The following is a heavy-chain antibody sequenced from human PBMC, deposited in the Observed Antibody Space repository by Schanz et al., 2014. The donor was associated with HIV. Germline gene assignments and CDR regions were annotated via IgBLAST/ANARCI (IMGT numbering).Heavy chain of an antibody. J-gene: IGHJ4*02. CDR1: GGTFSNYA. CDR2: IIPVLGTP. D-gene: IGHD3-3*01. Sequence: QVQLVQSGAEVKKPGASVKVSCKASGGTFSNYAISWVRQAPGQGLKWMGGIIPVLGTPTYAQSFQGRLTITADKPTDTGVMDLRSLRLDDTAVYYCARASTRADISVFGPIDYWGQGTLVAVSS. CDR3: ARASTRADISVFGPIDY. V-gene: IGHV1-69*06.